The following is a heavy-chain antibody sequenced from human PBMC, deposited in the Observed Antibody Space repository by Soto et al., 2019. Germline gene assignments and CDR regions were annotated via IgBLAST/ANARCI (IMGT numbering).Heavy chain of an antibody. J-gene: IGHJ6*02. CDR1: GYPFPSYS. V-gene: IGHV1-18*04. D-gene: IGHD2-15*01. Sequence: ASVKVSCKASGYPFPSYSFSCLRQAPGQGLEWMGWSSAYNGDTRYAQKFQGRVTMTADPYTDTAYMELRNLRSDDTGVYYCAREGAVVGSAVYYGMDVWAQGTMVNVSS. CDR2: SSAYNGDT. CDR3: AREGAVVGSAVYYGMDV.